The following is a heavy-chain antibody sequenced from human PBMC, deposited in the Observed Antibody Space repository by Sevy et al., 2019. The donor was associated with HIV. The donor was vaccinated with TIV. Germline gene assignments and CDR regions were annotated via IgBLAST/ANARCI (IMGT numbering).Heavy chain of an antibody. J-gene: IGHJ5*02. Sequence: GGSLRLSCVASGFSGFTFSSQAMSWVRQAPGKGLEWVSGSTGSGVSTYYADSAKGRFTISRDNSKNTLYLQMNGLRAEDTAIYYCANMFTTSWSGLGSSWGQGTLVTVSS. V-gene: IGHV3-23*01. D-gene: IGHD2-2*01. CDR2: STGSGVST. CDR3: ANMFTTSWSGLGSS. CDR1: GFSGFTFSSQA.